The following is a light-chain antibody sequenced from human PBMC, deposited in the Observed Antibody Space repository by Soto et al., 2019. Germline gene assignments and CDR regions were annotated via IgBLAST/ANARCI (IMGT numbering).Light chain of an antibody. CDR1: QSVLYSSSNKNY. Sequence: DIVMTQSPDSLAVSLGGRATINCKSSQSVLYSSSNKNYLAWYQQKPGQPPKLLIYWASTRESGVPDRFSGSGSGTDFTLTISSLQAQDVAVYYCQQYYSTPLTFGQGTKVEIK. CDR3: QQYYSTPLT. V-gene: IGKV4-1*01. CDR2: WAS. J-gene: IGKJ1*01.